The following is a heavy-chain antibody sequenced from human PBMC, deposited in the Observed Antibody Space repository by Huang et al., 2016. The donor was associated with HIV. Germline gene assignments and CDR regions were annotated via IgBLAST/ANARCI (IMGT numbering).Heavy chain of an antibody. CDR1: GYDFVSYG. V-gene: IGHV1-18*01. CDR2: IGSDSRDT. Sequence: QVQLVQSGGEVKQPGASVRVSCKASGYDFVSYGMSGVRQAPGQGLEWLGWIGSDSRDTRTAQKFQGRVTMTTDRSATTTYMELRSLRYDDTAVYYCARDTYYTDIWKRNDASFLWGQGTMITVYS. J-gene: IGHJ3*01. D-gene: IGHD3-22*01. CDR3: ARDTYYTDIWKRNDASFL.